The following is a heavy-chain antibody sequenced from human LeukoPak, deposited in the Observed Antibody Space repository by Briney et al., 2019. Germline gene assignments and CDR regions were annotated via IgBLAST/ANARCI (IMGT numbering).Heavy chain of an antibody. CDR2: ISYDGSNK. V-gene: IGHV3-30*18. CDR3: AKELRGYSYGLRNNWFDP. CDR1: GFNFNNNE. D-gene: IGHD5-18*01. Sequence: GGSLRLSCAASGFNFNNNEMNWVRQAPGKGLEWVAVISYDGSNKYYADSVKGRFTISRDNSKNTLYLQMNSLRAEDTAVYYCAKELRGYSYGLRNNWFDPWGQGTLVTVSS. J-gene: IGHJ5*02.